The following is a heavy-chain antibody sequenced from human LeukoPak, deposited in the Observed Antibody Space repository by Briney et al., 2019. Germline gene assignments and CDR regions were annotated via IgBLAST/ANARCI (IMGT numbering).Heavy chain of an antibody. V-gene: IGHV3-53*01. CDR3: ARSRGDRFDY. CDR2: IYSGGST. Sequence: GGSLRLSCAASGFTFSSYWMHWVRQAPGKGLEWVSVIYSGGSTYYADSVKGRFTISRDNSKNTLYLQMNSLRAEDTAVYYCARSRGDRFDYWGQGTLVTVSS. J-gene: IGHJ4*02. D-gene: IGHD3-16*01. CDR1: GFTFSSYW.